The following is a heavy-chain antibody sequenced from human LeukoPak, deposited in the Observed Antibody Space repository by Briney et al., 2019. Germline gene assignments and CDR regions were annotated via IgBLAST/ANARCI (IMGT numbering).Heavy chain of an antibody. D-gene: IGHD2-15*01. CDR3: ARGHCSGGSCYYDY. CDR2: ISAYNGNT. CDR1: GYTFTSYG. J-gene: IGHJ4*02. V-gene: IGHV1-18*01. Sequence: ASVKVSCKASGYTFTSYGISWVRQAPGQEREWMGWISAYNGNTNYAQKLQGRVAMTTDTSTSTAYMELRSLRSDDTAVYYCARGHCSGGSCYYDYWGQGTLVTVSS.